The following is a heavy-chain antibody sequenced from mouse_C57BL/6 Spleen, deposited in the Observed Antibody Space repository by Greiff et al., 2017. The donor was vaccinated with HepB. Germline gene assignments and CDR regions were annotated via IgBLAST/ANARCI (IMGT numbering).Heavy chain of an antibody. CDR1: GFTFSDYG. J-gene: IGHJ3*01. Sequence: DVKLVESGGGLVKPGGSLKLSCAASGFTFSDYGMHWVRQAPEKGLEWVAYISSGSSTIYSADTVKGRFTISRDNAKNTLFLQMTRLRSEDTAMYYCARDLQAWFAYWGQGTLVTVSA. V-gene: IGHV5-17*01. CDR2: ISSGSSTI. CDR3: ARDLQAWFAY.